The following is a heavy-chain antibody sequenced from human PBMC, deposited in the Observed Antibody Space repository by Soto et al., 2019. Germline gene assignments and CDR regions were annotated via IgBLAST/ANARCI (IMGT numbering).Heavy chain of an antibody. V-gene: IGHV3-23*01. CDR1: GFTFSNAC. Sequence: GGSLRLSCAASGFTFSNACMSWVRQAPGKGLEWVSTISGSGGSTYYADSVKGRFTISRDNSKNTLYLQMNSLRAEDTAVYYCAKDQPHYYGSGRTFGAFDIWGQGTMVTVSS. J-gene: IGHJ3*02. D-gene: IGHD3-10*01. CDR2: ISGSGGST. CDR3: AKDQPHYYGSGRTFGAFDI.